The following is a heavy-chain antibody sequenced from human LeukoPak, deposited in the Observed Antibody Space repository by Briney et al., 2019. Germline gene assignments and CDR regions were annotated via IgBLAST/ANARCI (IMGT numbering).Heavy chain of an antibody. Sequence: GGSLRLSCAASGFTFSNYSMNWARQAPGKGLEWVSSISSRSSYIYYADSVKGRFTISRDNAKSSLYLQMNSLRAEDTALYYCAKGPEAYSSSWYYFDYWGQGTLVTVSS. V-gene: IGHV3-21*04. CDR3: AKGPEAYSSSWYYFDY. D-gene: IGHD6-13*01. J-gene: IGHJ4*02. CDR1: GFTFSNYS. CDR2: ISSRSSYI.